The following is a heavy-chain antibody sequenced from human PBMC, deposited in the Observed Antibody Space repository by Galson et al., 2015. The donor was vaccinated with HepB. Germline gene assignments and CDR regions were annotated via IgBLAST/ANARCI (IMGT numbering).Heavy chain of an antibody. J-gene: IGHJ6*02. CDR1: GGTFSSYA. D-gene: IGHD3-3*01. CDR3: ARVMTIFGVVTEDYYYGMDV. Sequence: SVKVSCKASGGTFSSYAISWVRQAPGQGLEWMGGIIPIFGTANYAQKFQGRVTITADESTSTAYMELSSLRSEDTAVYYCARVMTIFGVVTEDYYYGMDVWGQGTTVTVSS. V-gene: IGHV1-69*13. CDR2: IIPIFGTA.